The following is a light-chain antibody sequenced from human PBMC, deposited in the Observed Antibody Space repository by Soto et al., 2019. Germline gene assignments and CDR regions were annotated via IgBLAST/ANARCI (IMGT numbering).Light chain of an antibody. CDR1: SGDVGGYNY. CDR3: SSYASPV. V-gene: IGLV2-14*01. J-gene: IGLJ2*01. Sequence: QSALTQPASVSGSPGQSITISCTGTSGDVGGYNYVSWYQQHPGKVPKLMIYEVSNRPSGVSNRFSGSKSGNTASLTISGLQAEDEADYYCSSYASPVFGGGTKLTVL. CDR2: EVS.